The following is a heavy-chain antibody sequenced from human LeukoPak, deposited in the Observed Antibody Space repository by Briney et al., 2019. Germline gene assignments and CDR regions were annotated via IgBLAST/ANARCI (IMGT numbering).Heavy chain of an antibody. V-gene: IGHV1-18*01. Sequence: GASVKVSCKTSGYTFTSYGIIWVRHAPGQGLEWMGWINPYNGDTNYAQKLQGRVTMTTDTSTSTAYMELRSLRSDDTAVYYCARDRGSSGWYYFDYWGQGTLVTVSS. D-gene: IGHD6-19*01. CDR3: ARDRGSSGWYYFDY. CDR2: INPYNGDT. CDR1: GYTFTSYG. J-gene: IGHJ4*02.